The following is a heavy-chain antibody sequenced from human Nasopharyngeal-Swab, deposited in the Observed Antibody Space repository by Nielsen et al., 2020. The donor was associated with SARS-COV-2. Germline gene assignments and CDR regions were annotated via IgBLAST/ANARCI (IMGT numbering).Heavy chain of an antibody. CDR2: ISWNSGSI. V-gene: IGHV3-9*01. CDR3: AKAPSSGTDDAFDI. J-gene: IGHJ3*02. D-gene: IGHD2/OR15-2a*01. CDR1: GFTFDDYA. Sequence: SLKISCAASGFTFDDYAMHWVRQAPGKGLELVSGISWNSGSIGYADSVKGRFTISRDNAKNSLYLQMNSLRAEDTALYYCAKAPSSGTDDAFDIWGQGTMVTVSS.